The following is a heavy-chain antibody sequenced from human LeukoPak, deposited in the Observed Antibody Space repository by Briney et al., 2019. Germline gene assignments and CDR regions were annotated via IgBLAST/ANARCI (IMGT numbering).Heavy chain of an antibody. CDR1: EFTFSNYG. V-gene: IGHV3-23*01. CDR2: ISTSGGST. D-gene: IGHD4-23*01. Sequence: GGSLRLSCAASEFTFSNYGMTWVRQAPGKGLEWVSSISTSGGSTYYADSVKGRFTISRDNSKNTLYLQMNSLRAEDTAVYYCARRAGGYSHPYDYWGQGILVTVSS. J-gene: IGHJ4*02. CDR3: ARRAGGYSHPYDY.